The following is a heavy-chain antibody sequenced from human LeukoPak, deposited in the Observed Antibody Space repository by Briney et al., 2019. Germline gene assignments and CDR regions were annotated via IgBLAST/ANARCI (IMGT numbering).Heavy chain of an antibody. V-gene: IGHV4-59*01. CDR2: IYYTGST. CDR3: ARVVYSGYDFRGAMDV. CDR1: GGSISSYY. J-gene: IGHJ6*03. Sequence: PSETLSLTCTISGGSISSYYWSWIRQPPGTGLEWIGYIYYTGSTNHNPSLKSRVTISVDTSKNQFSLKLSSVTAADTAVYYCARVVYSGYDFRGAMDVWGKGTTVTVSS. D-gene: IGHD5-12*01.